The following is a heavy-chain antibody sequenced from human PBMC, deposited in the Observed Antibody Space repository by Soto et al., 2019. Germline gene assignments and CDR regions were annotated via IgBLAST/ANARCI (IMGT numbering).Heavy chain of an antibody. CDR1: GGSISSSSYY. CDR2: IYYSGST. CDR3: ARPVYYGSGRNNWFDP. V-gene: IGHV4-39*01. J-gene: IGHJ5*02. D-gene: IGHD3-10*01. Sequence: NPSETLSLTCTVSGGSISSSSYYWGWIRQPPGKGLEWIGSIYYSGSTYYNPSLKGRVTISVDTSKNQFPLKLSSVTAADTAVYYCARPVYYGSGRNNWFDPWGQGTLVTVSS.